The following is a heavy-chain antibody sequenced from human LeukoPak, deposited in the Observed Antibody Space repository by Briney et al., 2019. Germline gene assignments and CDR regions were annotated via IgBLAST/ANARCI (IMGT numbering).Heavy chain of an antibody. J-gene: IGHJ5*02. CDR2: ISSSSTI. CDR3: ARDRSDYDFWRRGHNWFDP. Sequence: GGSLRLSCAASGFTFSSYSMNWVRQAPGKGLEWVSYISSSSTIYYADSVKGRFTISRDNAKNSLYLQMNSLRAEDTAVYYCARDRSDYDFWRRGHNWFDPWGQETLVTVSS. D-gene: IGHD3-3*01. CDR1: GFTFSSYS. V-gene: IGHV3-48*01.